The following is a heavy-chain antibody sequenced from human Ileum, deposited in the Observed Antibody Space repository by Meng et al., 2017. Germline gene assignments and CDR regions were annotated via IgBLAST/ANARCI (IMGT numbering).Heavy chain of an antibody. J-gene: IGHJ4*02. CDR1: GFSFTTWG. CDR2: IGHTGERT. V-gene: IGHV3-33*01. CDR3: VRDLGMGKYADY. Sequence: QVQLVESGGGVVKPGTSLRLSCAASGFSFTTWGMHWVRQAPGKGLEWVGVIGHTGERTYYRDSLKGRFTISRDNSKNTLYLQMNNPRAEDTAVYYCVRDLGMGKYADYWGQGALVTVSS. D-gene: IGHD2-2*01.